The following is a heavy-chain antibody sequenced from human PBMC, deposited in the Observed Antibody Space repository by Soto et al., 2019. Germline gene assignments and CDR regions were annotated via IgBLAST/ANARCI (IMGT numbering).Heavy chain of an antibody. CDR2: ISGSGGST. CDR1: GFTFSSYA. CDR3: AKDYYYDSSGYRYPYAFDI. Sequence: GGSLRLSCAASGFTFSSYAMSWVRQAPGKGLEWVSAISGSGGSTYYADSVKGRFTISRDNSKNTLYLQMNSLRAEDTAVYYCAKDYYYDSSGYRYPYAFDIWGQGTMVTVSS. D-gene: IGHD3-22*01. V-gene: IGHV3-23*01. J-gene: IGHJ3*02.